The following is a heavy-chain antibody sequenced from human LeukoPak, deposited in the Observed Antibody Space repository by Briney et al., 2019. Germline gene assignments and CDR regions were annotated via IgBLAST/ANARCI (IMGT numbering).Heavy chain of an antibody. Sequence: SETLSLTCTVSGGSISSSSYYWGWTRQPPGKGLEWIGSIYYSGSTYYNPSLKSRVTISEDTSKNQFPLNLSSVTAADTAVYYCARVGRGDYGDYTAGYWGQGILVTVSS. CDR2: IYYSGST. D-gene: IGHD4-17*01. J-gene: IGHJ4*02. CDR3: ARVGRGDYGDYTAGY. V-gene: IGHV4-39*06. CDR1: GGSISSSSYY.